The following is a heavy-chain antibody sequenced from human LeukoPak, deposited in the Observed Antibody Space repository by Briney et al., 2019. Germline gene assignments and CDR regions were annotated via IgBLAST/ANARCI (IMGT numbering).Heavy chain of an antibody. CDR3: AREYYDYGDYYFDY. Sequence: SQTLSLTCTVSGGSISSGDYYWSWIRQPPGKGLEWIGYIYYSGSTYYNPSLESRVTISVDTSKNQFSLKLSSVTAADTAVYYCAREYYDYGDYYFDYWGQGTLVTVSS. J-gene: IGHJ4*02. V-gene: IGHV4-30-4*08. CDR2: IYYSGST. D-gene: IGHD4-17*01. CDR1: GGSISSGDYY.